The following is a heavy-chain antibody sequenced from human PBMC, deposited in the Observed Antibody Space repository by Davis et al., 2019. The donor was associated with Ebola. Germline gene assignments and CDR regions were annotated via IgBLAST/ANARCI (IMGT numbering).Heavy chain of an antibody. D-gene: IGHD2-2*01. CDR2: INPNGGAT. J-gene: IGHJ5*02. Sequence: ASVKVSCKASGYIFTNYYMHWVRQAPGQGLEYMGWINPNGGATNYAQKFHGRVTMTSDTSISTVYMELNSLRSDDTAVYYCARDRIVVVPAATYNWFDPWGQGTLVTVSS. CDR1: GYIFTNYY. CDR3: ARDRIVVVPAATYNWFDP. V-gene: IGHV1-2*02.